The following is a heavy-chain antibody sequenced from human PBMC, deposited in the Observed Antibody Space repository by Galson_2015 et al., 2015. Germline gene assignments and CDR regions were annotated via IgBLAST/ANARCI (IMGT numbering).Heavy chain of an antibody. D-gene: IGHD3-22*01. CDR2: ISAYNGRI. CDR1: GYIFTNYG. J-gene: IGHJ4*02. V-gene: IGHV1-18*01. Sequence: SVKVSCKASGYIFTNYGFSWVRQAPGLGLEWMGWISAYNGRINYAQKLQGRVTMTTDPSTSTAYMELTSLRSGDTAVYYCARLDSSGYTSLDYWGQGTLVTVSS. CDR3: ARLDSSGYTSLDY.